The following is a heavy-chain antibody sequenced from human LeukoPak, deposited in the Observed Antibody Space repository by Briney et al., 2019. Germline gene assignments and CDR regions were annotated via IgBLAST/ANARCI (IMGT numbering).Heavy chain of an antibody. V-gene: IGHV3-30*02. CDR1: GFTFSSYG. CDR3: AKDRTSGNYYTDPFDI. CDR2: IRYNGHDT. Sequence: PGGSLRLSCAASGFTFSSYGMHWVRQAPGKGLEWVTFIRYNGHDTYYADSVKGRFTISRDNSNNTLYLQMNSLRAEDSAVYYCAKDRTSGNYYTDPFDIWGQGTMVTVSS. D-gene: IGHD3-10*01. J-gene: IGHJ3*02.